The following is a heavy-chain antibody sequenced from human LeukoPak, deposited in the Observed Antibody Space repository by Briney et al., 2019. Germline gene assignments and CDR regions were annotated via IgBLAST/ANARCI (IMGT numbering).Heavy chain of an antibody. V-gene: IGHV4-30-4*08. J-gene: IGHJ4*02. CDR3: ARRLDLDSAAVIDY. CDR2: IYYSGST. D-gene: IGHD6-13*01. Sequence: PSETLSLTCTVSGGSISSGDYYWSWIRQPPGKGLEWIGYIYYSGSTYYNPSLKSRVTISVDTSKNQFSLKLSSVTAADTAVYYCARRLDLDSAAVIDYWGQGTLVTVSS. CDR1: GGSISSGDYY.